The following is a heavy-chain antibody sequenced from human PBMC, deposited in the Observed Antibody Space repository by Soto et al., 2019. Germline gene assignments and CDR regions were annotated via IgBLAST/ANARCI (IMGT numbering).Heavy chain of an antibody. CDR1: GGSFSGNY. J-gene: IGHJ5*02. CDR2: INRRGST. V-gene: IGHV4-34*01. D-gene: IGHD3-22*01. Sequence: SETLSLSCAVYGGSFSGNYWSWIRQPPGKGLEWIGEINRRGSTNYNPSLKSRVTISLDTSKNQFSLRLGSVTAADTAVYYCARGPDDSSRFDPWGQGTLVTVSS. CDR3: ARGPDDSSRFDP.